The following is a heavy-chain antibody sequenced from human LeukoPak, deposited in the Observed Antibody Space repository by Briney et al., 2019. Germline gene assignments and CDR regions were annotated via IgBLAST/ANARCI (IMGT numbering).Heavy chain of an antibody. D-gene: IGHD3-3*01. CDR3: ARHTIWSGYYTGAFDY. J-gene: IGHJ4*02. CDR1: GGSISSSSYY. CDR2: IYYSGST. V-gene: IGHV4-39*01. Sequence: SETLSLTCTVSGGSISSSSYYWGWIRQPPGKGLEWIGSIYYSGSTYYNPSLKSRVTISVDTSKNQFSLKLSSVTAADTAVYYSARHTIWSGYYTGAFDYWGQGTLVTVSS.